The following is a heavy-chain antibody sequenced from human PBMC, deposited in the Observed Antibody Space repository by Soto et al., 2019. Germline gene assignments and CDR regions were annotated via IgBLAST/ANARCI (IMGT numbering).Heavy chain of an antibody. J-gene: IGHJ1*01. CDR3: TTDWVTTRH. V-gene: IGHV3-15*01. CDR2: IKSKTDGGTT. CDR1: GFTFSDAW. D-gene: IGHD4-17*01. Sequence: EVQLVESGGGLVKPGGSLKLSCAASGFTFSDAWMSWVRQAPGKGLEWVGRIKSKTDGGTTDYAAPVKGRFTISRDDSKDTLYLQMSSLTIEDTAVYYCTTDWVTTRHWGQGTLVTVSS.